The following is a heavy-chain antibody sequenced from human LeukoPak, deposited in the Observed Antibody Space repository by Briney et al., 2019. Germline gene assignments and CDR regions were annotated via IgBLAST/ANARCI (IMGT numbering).Heavy chain of an antibody. CDR3: ARVMGFATPRRDYYYYGMDV. Sequence: PGGSLRLSCAASGFTFSSYDMHWVRQATGKGLEWVSAIGTAGDTYYPGSVKGRFTISRENAKNSLYLQMNSLRAGDTAVYYCARVMGFATPRRDYYYYGMDVWGQGTTVTVSS. D-gene: IGHD3-10*01. CDR2: IGTAGDT. J-gene: IGHJ6*02. V-gene: IGHV3-13*01. CDR1: GFTFSSYD.